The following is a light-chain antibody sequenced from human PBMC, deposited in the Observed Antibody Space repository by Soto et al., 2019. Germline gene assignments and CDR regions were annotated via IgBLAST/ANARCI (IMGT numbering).Light chain of an antibody. CDR2: EVS. CDR1: SSDVGGYNF. Sequence: QSVLTQPASVFGSPGQSITISCTGTSSDVGGYNFVSWYQQHPGKAPKLMIYEVSNRPSGVSNRFSGSKSGNTASLTISGLQPEDEADYYCSSYTTGSTVVFGTGTKVTVL. J-gene: IGLJ1*01. CDR3: SSYTTGSTVV. V-gene: IGLV2-14*03.